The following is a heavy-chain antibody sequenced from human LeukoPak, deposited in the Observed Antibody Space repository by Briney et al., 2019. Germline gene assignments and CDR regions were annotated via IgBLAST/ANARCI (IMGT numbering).Heavy chain of an antibody. CDR1: GGSISSYY. J-gene: IGHJ4*02. CDR3: ARESYSSSYLFDF. V-gene: IGHV4-4*07. D-gene: IGHD6-6*01. Sequence: NPSETLSLTCTVSGGSISSYYWSWIRHPAGKGLEWIGRIYTSGSTNYNPSLKSRVTMSVDTSKNQISLKVNSVTAADTAVYYCARESYSSSYLFDFWGQGTLVTVSS. CDR2: IYTSGST.